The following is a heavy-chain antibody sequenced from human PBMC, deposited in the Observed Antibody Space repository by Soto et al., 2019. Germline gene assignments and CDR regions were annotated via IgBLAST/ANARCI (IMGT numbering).Heavy chain of an antibody. CDR3: ARNGRVAAAFDY. CDR1: GGSISSYY. CDR2: IYYSGST. J-gene: IGHJ4*02. Sequence: SETLSLTCTVSGGSISSYYWTCIRQPPGKGLEWIGHIYYSGSTNYNPSLKSRVTISVDTSKNQFPLKLSSVTAADTAVYYCARNGRVAAAFDYWGQGTLVTVSS. V-gene: IGHV4-59*01. D-gene: IGHD6-13*01.